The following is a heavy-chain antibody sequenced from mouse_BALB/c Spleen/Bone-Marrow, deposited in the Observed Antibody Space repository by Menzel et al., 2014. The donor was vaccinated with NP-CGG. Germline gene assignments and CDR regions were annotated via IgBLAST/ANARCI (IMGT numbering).Heavy chain of an antibody. CDR1: GYPFTGYF. V-gene: IGHV1-37*01. Sequence: VQLQQSGPELVKPGASVKISCKASGYPFTGYFMNWVKQSHGKSLEWIGRINPYNGYTFYNQKFKGKATLTVDKSSSTAHMELLSLTAEDSSVCYCEREIYYGNPDYWGQGTTLTVSS. CDR3: EREIYYGNPDY. D-gene: IGHD2-1*01. CDR2: INPYNGYT. J-gene: IGHJ2*01.